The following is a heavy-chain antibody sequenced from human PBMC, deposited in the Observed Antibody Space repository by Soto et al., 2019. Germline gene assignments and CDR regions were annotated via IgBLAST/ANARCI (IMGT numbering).Heavy chain of an antibody. Sequence: SETLSLTCTVSGGSISSSGHYWGWVRQPPGKGLEWIGTIHYSGDAYYNPSLKSRVSISVDTSKSQFSLKLNSVTAADTALYFCSGHYCRGGCCFYLGMGGWGQGTTVTVS. CDR3: SGHYCRGGCCFYLGMGG. V-gene: IGHV4-39*01. J-gene: IGHJ6*02. CDR1: GGSISSSGHY. D-gene: IGHD2-15*01. CDR2: IHYSGDA.